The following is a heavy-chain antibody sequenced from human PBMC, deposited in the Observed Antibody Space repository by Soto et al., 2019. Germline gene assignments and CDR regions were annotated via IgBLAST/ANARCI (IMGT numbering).Heavy chain of an antibody. J-gene: IGHJ4*02. Sequence: EVQLVESGGGLVKPGGSLRLSCAASGFTFSSYSMNWVRQAPGKGLEWVSSISSSSSYIYYADSVKGRFTISRDNAKNSLSLQMNSLRAQDTAVDYCAKDRSSKHFDYWGQGTLVTVSS. D-gene: IGHD4-4*01. CDR2: ISSSSSYI. CDR3: AKDRSSKHFDY. CDR1: GFTFSSYS. V-gene: IGHV3-21*01.